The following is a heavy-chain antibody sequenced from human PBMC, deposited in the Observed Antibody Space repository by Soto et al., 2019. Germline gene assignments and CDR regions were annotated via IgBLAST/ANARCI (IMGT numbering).Heavy chain of an antibody. D-gene: IGHD1-26*01. V-gene: IGHV4-4*07. J-gene: IGHJ4*02. Sequence: SETLSLTCTFSCGSISSYYWSWIRQPAGKGLEWIGRIYTSRNTNYNPSLKSRVTMSVDTSKNQLSLKLTSVTAADTAVYYCARGGLRGTYYYFDCWGQGTLVTVSS. CDR3: ARGGLRGTYYYFDC. CDR2: IYTSRNT. CDR1: CGSISSYY.